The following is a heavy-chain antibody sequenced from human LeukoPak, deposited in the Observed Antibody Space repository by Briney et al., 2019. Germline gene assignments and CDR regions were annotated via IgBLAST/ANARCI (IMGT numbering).Heavy chain of an antibody. V-gene: IGHV3-53*01. Sequence: GGSLRLSCAAAGVTVSSNYTSWVRQVPGRGLEWVSMLYSDGTTHYLDSVKGRFSISRDSSQNTLYLQMNSLRVEDTAVYYCARWYCNSLNCYYDYWGQGTLVTVSS. CDR2: LYSDGTT. D-gene: IGHD2/OR15-2a*01. CDR1: GVTVSSNY. CDR3: ARWYCNSLNCYYDY. J-gene: IGHJ4*02.